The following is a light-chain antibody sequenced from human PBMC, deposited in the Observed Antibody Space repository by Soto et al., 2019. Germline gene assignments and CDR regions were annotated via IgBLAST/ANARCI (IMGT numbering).Light chain of an antibody. V-gene: IGKV1-39*01. CDR3: QQSFSTSYT. Sequence: DIQMTQSPPSLSASVGDRVTITCRASQSISTSLRWYQQKPGKAPDLLIYIASTLHGGVPSRFNGSGSGTDFTLSITNLQPEDFATYPCQQSFSTSYTFGQGTKVEIK. J-gene: IGKJ2*01. CDR2: IAS. CDR1: QSISTS.